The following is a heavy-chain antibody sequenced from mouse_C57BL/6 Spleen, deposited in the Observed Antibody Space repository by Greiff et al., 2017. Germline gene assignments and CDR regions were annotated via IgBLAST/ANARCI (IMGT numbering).Heavy chain of an antibody. CDR2: IYPGDGDT. D-gene: IGHD1-1*01. J-gene: IGHJ1*03. CDR1: GYAFSSSW. V-gene: IGHV1-82*01. Sequence: QVQLKESGPELVKPGASVKISCKASGYAFSSSWMNWVKPRPGKGLEWIGRIYPGDGDTNYNGKFKGKATLTADKSSSTAYMQLSSLTSEDSAVYLCARPGSSSYWYFDVWGTGTTVTVSS. CDR3: ARPGSSSYWYFDV.